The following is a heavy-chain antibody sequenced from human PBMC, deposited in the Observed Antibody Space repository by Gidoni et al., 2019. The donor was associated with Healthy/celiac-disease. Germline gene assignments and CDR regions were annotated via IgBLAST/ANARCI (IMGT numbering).Heavy chain of an antibody. Sequence: QVQLVESGGGVVQPGRSLRPSCAASGFTFSSYGMHWVRQAPGKGLEWVAVIWYDGSNKYYADSVKGRFTISRDNSKNTLYLQMNSLRAEDTAVYYCARDETTVTTADYYGMDVWGQGTTVTVSS. CDR1: GFTFSSYG. D-gene: IGHD4-4*01. V-gene: IGHV3-33*01. CDR2: IWYDGSNK. CDR3: ARDETTVTTADYYGMDV. J-gene: IGHJ6*02.